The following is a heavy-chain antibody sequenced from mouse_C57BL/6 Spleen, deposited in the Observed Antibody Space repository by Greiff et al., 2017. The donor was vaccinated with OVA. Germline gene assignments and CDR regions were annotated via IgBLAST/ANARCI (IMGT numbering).Heavy chain of an antibody. J-gene: IGHJ4*01. D-gene: IGHD1-1*01. CDR3: AREKYYGSSSHYYAMDY. CDR2: ISYDGSN. Sequence: EVKLQESGPGLVKPSQSLSLTCSVTGYSITSGYYWNWIRQFPGNKPEWMGYISYDGSNNYNPSLKNRISITRDTSKNQFFLKVNSVTTEDTATYYCAREKYYGSSSHYYAMDYWGQGTSVTVSS. V-gene: IGHV3-6*01. CDR1: GYSITSGYY.